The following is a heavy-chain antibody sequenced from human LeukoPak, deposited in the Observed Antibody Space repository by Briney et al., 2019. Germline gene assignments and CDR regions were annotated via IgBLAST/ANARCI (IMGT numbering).Heavy chain of an antibody. CDR3: ARSPYCSSTSCYVVAFDY. CDR2: INHSGST. Sequence: SETLSLTCAVYGGSFNGYYWSWIRQPPGKGLEWIGEINHSGSTNYNPSLKSRVTISVDTSKNQFSLKLSSVTAADTAVYYCARSPYCSSTSCYVVAFDYWGQGTLVTVSS. J-gene: IGHJ4*02. D-gene: IGHD2-2*01. V-gene: IGHV4-34*01. CDR1: GGSFNGYY.